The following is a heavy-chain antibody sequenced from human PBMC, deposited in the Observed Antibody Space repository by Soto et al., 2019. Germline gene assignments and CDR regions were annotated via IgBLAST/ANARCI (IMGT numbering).Heavy chain of an antibody. J-gene: IGHJ6*02. Sequence: GGSLRLSCAVSGFPFDFYSMSWVRQAPGQGLEWLASLSSGSFYIFHADSIRGRFTISRDDAKNLLFLQMNSLTIEDTATYYCAREANTIYAPHGLDVWGQGTAVTVSS. V-gene: IGHV3-21*01. CDR1: GFPFDFYS. CDR2: LSSGSFYI. D-gene: IGHD3-3*01. CDR3: AREANTIYAPHGLDV.